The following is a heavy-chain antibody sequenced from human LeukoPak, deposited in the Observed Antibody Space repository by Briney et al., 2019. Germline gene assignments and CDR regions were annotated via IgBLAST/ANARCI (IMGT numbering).Heavy chain of an antibody. D-gene: IGHD3-10*01. CDR1: GYSISSGYY. CDR2: IYTSGST. Sequence: SETLSLTCSVSGYSISSGYYWSWIRQPAGKGLEWIGRIYTSGSTNYNPSLKSRVTMSVDTSKNQFSLRLSSVTAADTAVYYCAREAADGSGSWWFSDNWFDPWGQGTLVTVSS. V-gene: IGHV4-4*07. CDR3: AREAADGSGSWWFSDNWFDP. J-gene: IGHJ5*02.